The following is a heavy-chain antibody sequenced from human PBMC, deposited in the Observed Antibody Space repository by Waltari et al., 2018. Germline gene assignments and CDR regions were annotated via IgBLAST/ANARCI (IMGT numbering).Heavy chain of an antibody. CDR3: ASAVKEAAAWFDP. CDR2: IYYSGST. CDR1: GGSISSSSYY. D-gene: IGHD6-13*01. Sequence: QVQLRESGPGLVKPSETLSLSCTVAGGSISSSSYYWGGIRQPPGKGLEWIGSIYYSGSTYFNPSLKSRVTISADTSKNQYSLKLSSVTAADTAVYYCASAVKEAAAWFDPWGQGTLVTVSS. V-gene: IGHV4-39*07. J-gene: IGHJ5*02.